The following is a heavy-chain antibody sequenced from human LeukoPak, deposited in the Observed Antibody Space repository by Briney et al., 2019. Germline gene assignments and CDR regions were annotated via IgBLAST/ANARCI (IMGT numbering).Heavy chain of an antibody. V-gene: IGHV3-7*01. CDR2: IKQDGSER. CDR1: AFTFTNYW. CDR3: ARYGSYLDAIDM. Sequence: GGSLRLSCAASAFTFTNYWMSWVRQAPGEGLEWVAYIKQDGSERYYVDSVKGRFTISRDNAKKSLYLQMNSLRAEDTAVYYRARYGSYLDAIDMWGQGTMVTVSS. J-gene: IGHJ3*02. D-gene: IGHD1-26*01.